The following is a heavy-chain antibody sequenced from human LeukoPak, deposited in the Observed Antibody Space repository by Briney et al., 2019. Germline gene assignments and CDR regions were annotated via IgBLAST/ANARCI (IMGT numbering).Heavy chain of an antibody. Sequence: PSETLSLTCSVSGSSMNLYSWNWIRQSPGKGLEWIAYMYYSGTTNYNPSLENRAAISLDLSRHQFSLRLNSVTAADTAVYYCARFVEYSSSYTAYWYFDLWGRGTLVTVSS. J-gene: IGHJ2*01. CDR1: GSSMNLYS. D-gene: IGHD6-13*01. CDR3: ARFVEYSSSYTAYWYFDL. CDR2: MYYSGTT. V-gene: IGHV4-59*12.